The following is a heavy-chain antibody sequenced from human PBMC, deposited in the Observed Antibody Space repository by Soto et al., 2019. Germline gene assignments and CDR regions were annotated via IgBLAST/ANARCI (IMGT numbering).Heavy chain of an antibody. J-gene: IGHJ5*02. CDR2: VYNSGST. V-gene: IGHV4-59*01. D-gene: IGHD3-10*01. Sequence: SETLSLTCTVSGGSISSNYWTWIRQPPGKGLEWIGYVYNSGSTNYNPSLKSRVTISEDTSRNQISLKLASVTAADTAVYYCARSPDSFGSGSYFWFHPWGQGALVTVSS. CDR3: ARSPDSFGSGSYFWFHP. CDR1: GGSISSNY.